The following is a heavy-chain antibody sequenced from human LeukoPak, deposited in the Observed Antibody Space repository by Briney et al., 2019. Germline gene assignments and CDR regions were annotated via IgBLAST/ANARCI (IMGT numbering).Heavy chain of an antibody. D-gene: IGHD3-10*01. CDR2: IDPSDSST. Sequence: GESLKISGQGSGYSFITHWINWLRQIPGKGWEGLARIDPSDSSTKYSPSFHGHVTRSTDKSIITAYLQWSSLKASDTAMYFCARHNSLWFGELPSDFDYWGQGTLVTVSS. CDR3: ARHNSLWFGELPSDFDY. V-gene: IGHV5-10-1*01. J-gene: IGHJ4*02. CDR1: GYSFITHW.